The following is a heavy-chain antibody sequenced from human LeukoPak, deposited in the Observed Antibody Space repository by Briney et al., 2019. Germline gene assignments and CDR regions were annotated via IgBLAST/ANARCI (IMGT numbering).Heavy chain of an antibody. Sequence: GGSLRLSCAASGFTFSSYDMNWVRQAPGKGLEWVSYICNSGSTIYYADSVKGRFTISRDNAKNALYLQMNRLRAEDTAVYYWARDREDYYGMDVWGKGTTVTVSS. CDR2: ICNSGSTI. CDR3: ARDREDYYGMDV. CDR1: GFTFSSYD. V-gene: IGHV3-48*03. J-gene: IGHJ6*04.